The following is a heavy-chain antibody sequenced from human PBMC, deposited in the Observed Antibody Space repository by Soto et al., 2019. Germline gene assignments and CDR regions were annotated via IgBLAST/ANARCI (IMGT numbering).Heavy chain of an antibody. Sequence: QVHLVQPGAEVKKPGSSVKVSCKASGGTFSSYAISWVRQAPGQGLEWMGGIIPIFGTANYAQKFQGRVTITADESTSTAYMELSSLRSEDTAVYYCASALVPTADGELWYGEHFDYWGQGTLVTVSS. J-gene: IGHJ4*02. CDR3: ASALVPTADGELWYGEHFDY. D-gene: IGHD2-2*01. CDR2: IIPIFGTA. V-gene: IGHV1-69*12. CDR1: GGTFSSYA.